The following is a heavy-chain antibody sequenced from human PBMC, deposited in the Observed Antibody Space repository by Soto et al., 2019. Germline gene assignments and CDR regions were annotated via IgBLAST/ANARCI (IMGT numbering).Heavy chain of an antibody. D-gene: IGHD5-18*01. CDR3: ARLVWSYGTWFDP. V-gene: IGHV4-61*08. J-gene: IGHJ5*02. CDR2: IYYSGST. Sequence: SETLSLTCTVSGGSISSGDYYWSWIRQPPGKGLEWIGYIYYSGSTNYNPSLKSRVTISVDTSKNQFSLKLSSVTAADTAVYYCARLVWSYGTWFDPWGQGTLVTVSS. CDR1: GGSISSGDYY.